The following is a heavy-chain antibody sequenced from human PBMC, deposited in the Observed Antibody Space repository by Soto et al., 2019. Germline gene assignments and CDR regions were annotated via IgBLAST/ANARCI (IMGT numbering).Heavy chain of an antibody. D-gene: IGHD3-22*01. CDR1: GFAFNNYG. V-gene: IGHV3-21*01. J-gene: IGHJ4*02. Sequence: GGSLRLSCTVSGFAFNNYGINWVRQAPGKGLEWVSSISKSDYTYYSDSVKGRFAISRDNAKSSVSLQMNTLRVEDTAVYYCAREDSIIIPDVSDFWGQGTLVTVYS. CDR3: AREDSIIIPDVSDF. CDR2: ISKSDYT.